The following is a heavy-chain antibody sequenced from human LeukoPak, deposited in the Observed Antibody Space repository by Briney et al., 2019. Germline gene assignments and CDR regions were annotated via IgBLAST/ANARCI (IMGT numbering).Heavy chain of an antibody. CDR3: ETDLLVCTRCYPPRAFDI. V-gene: IGHV1-46*01. CDR2: INPSGGST. CDR1: GYTFTSYY. Sequence: GASVKVSCKASGYTFTSYYMHWVRQAPGQGLEWMGIINPSGGSTSYAQKFQGRVTMTRDTSTSTVYMELSSLRSEDTAVYYCETDLLVCTRCYPPRAFDIWGQGTMVTVSS. J-gene: IGHJ3*02. D-gene: IGHD2-2*01.